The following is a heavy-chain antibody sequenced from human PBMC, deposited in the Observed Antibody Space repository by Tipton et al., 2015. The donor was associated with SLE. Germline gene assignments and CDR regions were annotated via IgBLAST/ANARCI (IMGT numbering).Heavy chain of an antibody. CDR2: INHSGNT. D-gene: IGHD7-27*01. CDR1: GGSISSSSYY. V-gene: IGHV4-39*07. Sequence: TLSLTCTVSGGSISSSSYYWGWIRQPPGKGLEWIGEINHSGNTNYNPSLKSRVTISIDTSKNQFSLKVSSVTAADTAVYYCARLITGDQYFDYWGQGTLVTVSS. CDR3: ARLITGDQYFDY. J-gene: IGHJ4*02.